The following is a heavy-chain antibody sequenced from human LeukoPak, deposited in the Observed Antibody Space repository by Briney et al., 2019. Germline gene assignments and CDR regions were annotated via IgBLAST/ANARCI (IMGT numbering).Heavy chain of an antibody. CDR3: ARDRAGYSGSYNGMDY. Sequence: ASVKVSCKASGYTFTSYGISWVRQAPGQGLEWMGWISAYNGNTNYAQKLQGRVTMTTDTSTSTAYMELRSLRSDDTAVYYCARDRAGYSGSYNGMDYWGQGTLVTVSS. CDR1: GYTFTSYG. J-gene: IGHJ4*02. CDR2: ISAYNGNT. V-gene: IGHV1-18*01. D-gene: IGHD1-26*01.